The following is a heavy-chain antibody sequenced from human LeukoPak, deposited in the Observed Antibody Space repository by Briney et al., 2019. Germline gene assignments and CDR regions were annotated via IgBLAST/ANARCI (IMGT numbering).Heavy chain of an antibody. Sequence: GGTLRLSCAASGFTFSSYGMSWVRQAPGKGLEWVPAISGSGGSTYYADSVKGRFTISRDNSKNTLYLQMNSLRAEDTAVYYCAKVSGYQLLYGWFDPWGQGTLVTVSS. D-gene: IGHD2-2*02. CDR1: GFTFSSYG. V-gene: IGHV3-23*01. CDR3: AKVSGYQLLYGWFDP. CDR2: ISGSGGST. J-gene: IGHJ5*02.